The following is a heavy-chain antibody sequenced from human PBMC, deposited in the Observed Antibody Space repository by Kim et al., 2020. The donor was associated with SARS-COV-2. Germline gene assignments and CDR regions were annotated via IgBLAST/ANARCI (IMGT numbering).Heavy chain of an antibody. CDR3: ARGPSADY. Sequence: GGSLRLSCIASGFTFSTFAMNWVRQAPGKGLEWVSSISSSGAYSWFADSVKGRFTISRDNSKNTVYLQFNNLRAEDTAVYYCARGPSADYGGEGTLVTVSA. CDR1: GFTFSTFA. J-gene: IGHJ4*02. CDR2: ISSSGAYS. V-gene: IGHV3-23*01.